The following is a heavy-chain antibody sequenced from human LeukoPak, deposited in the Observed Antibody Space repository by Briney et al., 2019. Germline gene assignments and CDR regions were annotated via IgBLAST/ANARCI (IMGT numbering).Heavy chain of an antibody. CDR2: IYYSGST. Sequence: SETLSLTCAVYGGSFSGYYWSWIRQPPGKGLEWIGSIYYSGSTYYNPSLKSRVTISVDTSKNQFSLKLSSVTDADTAVYYCASVAGFGGYYFDYWGQGTMVTVSS. CDR3: ASVAGFGGYYFDY. V-gene: IGHV4-34*01. D-gene: IGHD6-19*01. CDR1: GGSFSGYY. J-gene: IGHJ4*02.